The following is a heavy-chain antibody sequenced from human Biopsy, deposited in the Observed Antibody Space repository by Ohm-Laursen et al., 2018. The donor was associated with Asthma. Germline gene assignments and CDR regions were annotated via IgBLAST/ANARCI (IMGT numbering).Heavy chain of an antibody. Sequence: SLRLSCSASGFAFDSYAMYWVRQAPGKGLEWVAVISYDGNHKFYEDSVKGRFTISRDNSKNTLYLQMNSLRTEDTAVYYCAKRREYSGHDNDYWGQGTLVIVSS. J-gene: IGHJ4*02. CDR3: AKRREYSGHDNDY. V-gene: IGHV3-30*18. CDR1: GFAFDSYA. CDR2: ISYDGNHK. D-gene: IGHD5-12*01.